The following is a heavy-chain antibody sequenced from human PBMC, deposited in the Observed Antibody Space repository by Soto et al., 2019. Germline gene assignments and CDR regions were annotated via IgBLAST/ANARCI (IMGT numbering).Heavy chain of an antibody. CDR1: GFTFNTYA. CDR3: AHPRGYGVFDAYDI. CDR2: LTPSGGER. Sequence: GGSLRLSCEASGFTFNTYAISWVRQAPGKGLEWVSALTPSGGERFYADSVKGRFTISRDNSMNALYLQMNSLRIEDTAVYYCAHPRGYGVFDAYDIWGQGTMVTVSS. V-gene: IGHV3-23*01. D-gene: IGHD4-17*01. J-gene: IGHJ3*02.